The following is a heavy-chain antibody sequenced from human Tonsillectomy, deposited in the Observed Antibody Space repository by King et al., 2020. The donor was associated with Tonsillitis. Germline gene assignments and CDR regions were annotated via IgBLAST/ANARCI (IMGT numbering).Heavy chain of an antibody. Sequence: QVQLQQWGAGLLKPSETLSLTCAVYGGSFSDYFWSWIRQPPGKGLEWIGDINHSGSTHYKPSLKSRVTISVDTSKNQFSLKLGSVTAADTAVYYCAGGKYDFWSGFPDYFDYWGRGTLVTVSS. D-gene: IGHD3-3*01. CDR1: GGSFSDYF. CDR2: INHSGST. V-gene: IGHV4-34*01. CDR3: AGGKYDFWSGFPDYFDY. J-gene: IGHJ4*02.